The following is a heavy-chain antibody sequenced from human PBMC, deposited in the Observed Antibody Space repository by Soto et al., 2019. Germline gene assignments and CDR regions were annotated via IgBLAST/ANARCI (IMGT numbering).Heavy chain of an antibody. D-gene: IGHD1-1*01. Sequence: SETLSLTCTVSGVSIATYYWSWIRQLPGKGLECIGYVSYSGITNYNPSLKSRVTMSVDTTKNQFSRKLSSVTAADTAVYYCASREWNDAFDIWGQGTMVTVSS. J-gene: IGHJ3*02. CDR2: VSYSGIT. V-gene: IGHV4-59*01. CDR3: ASREWNDAFDI. CDR1: GVSIATYY.